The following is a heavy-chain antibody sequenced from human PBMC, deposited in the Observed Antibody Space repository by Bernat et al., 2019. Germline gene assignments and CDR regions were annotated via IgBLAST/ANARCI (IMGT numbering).Heavy chain of an antibody. J-gene: IGHJ4*02. V-gene: IGHV3-21*01. CDR2: ISSSSYI. Sequence: EVQLVESGGGLVKPGGSLRLSCAASGFTFSSYTMNWVRQAPGKGLERVSSISSSSYIYYSNSVKGRFTISRDNAKNSLYLQMNSLRAEDTAVYYCATTIVATIFPDYWGQGTLVTVSS. CDR1: GFTFSSYT. CDR3: ATTIVATIFPDY. D-gene: IGHD5-12*01.